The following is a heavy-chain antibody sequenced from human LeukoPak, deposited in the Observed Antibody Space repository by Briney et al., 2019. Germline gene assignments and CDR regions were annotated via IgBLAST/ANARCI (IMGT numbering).Heavy chain of an antibody. CDR3: ARGERYFDWLPPGNYYYGMDV. CDR1: GFTFSSYI. D-gene: IGHD3-9*01. V-gene: IGHV3-21*01. J-gene: IGHJ6*02. Sequence: GGSLRLSCGASGFTFSSYIMNWVREAPGEGLEWVSSISSSSYIYYADSVKGRFTISRDNAKNSLYLQMNSQRAEDTAVYYCARGERYFDWLPPGNYYYGMDVWGQGTTVTVSS. CDR2: ISSSSYI.